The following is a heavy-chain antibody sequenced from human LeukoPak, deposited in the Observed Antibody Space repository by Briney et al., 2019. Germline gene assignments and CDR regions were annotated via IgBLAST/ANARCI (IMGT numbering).Heavy chain of an antibody. Sequence: GGSLRLSCAASGFTVSMHWMSWVRQAPGKGLEWVSVLYSSGATFYADSVKGRFTISRDNSKNTVYLQMNSLRAEDTAVYYCARVSFDLPDYWGQGTVVTVSS. CDR2: LYSSGAT. J-gene: IGHJ4*02. CDR3: ARVSFDLPDY. D-gene: IGHD3-9*01. V-gene: IGHV3-53*01. CDR1: GFTVSMHW.